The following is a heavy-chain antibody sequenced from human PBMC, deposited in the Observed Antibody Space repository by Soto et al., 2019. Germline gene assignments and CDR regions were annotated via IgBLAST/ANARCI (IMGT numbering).Heavy chain of an antibody. D-gene: IGHD5-12*01. CDR3: ARELDIPPDYYFDY. Sequence: QVRLVESGGDLVQPGRSLRLSCAASGFTFGSYGMHWVRQAPGKGLEWVAMISYDGRHHYYADSVKGRFTISRDNFKDTLSLQMDGLTPEDTAIYFCARELDIPPDYYFDYWGQGTLVTVSS. V-gene: IGHV3-30*03. CDR1: GFTFGSYG. J-gene: IGHJ4*02. CDR2: ISYDGRHH.